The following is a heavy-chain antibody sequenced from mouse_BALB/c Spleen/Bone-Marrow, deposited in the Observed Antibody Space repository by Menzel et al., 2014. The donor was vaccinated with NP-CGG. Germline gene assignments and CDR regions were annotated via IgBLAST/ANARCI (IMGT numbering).Heavy chain of an antibody. Sequence: VQLQQSGAELVKPGASVKLSCKASGYTFTSYYMYWVKQRPGQGLEWIGEIHPSNGGTNFNEKFKSKPTLTEDNSSSTAYMQLSSLTSEAAAVYYCTRGRRYAMDYWGQGTSVTVSS. CDR2: IHPSNGGT. V-gene: IGHV1S81*02. CDR1: GYTFTSYY. CDR3: TRGRRYAMDY. J-gene: IGHJ4*01.